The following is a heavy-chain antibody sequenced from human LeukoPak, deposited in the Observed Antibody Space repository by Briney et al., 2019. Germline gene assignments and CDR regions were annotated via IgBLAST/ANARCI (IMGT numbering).Heavy chain of an antibody. CDR2: IYHSGST. CDR3: AREYYDFWSGYYMGFDY. Sequence: SETLSLTCTVSGYTISSGYYWGWIRQPPGKGLEWIGSIYHSGSTHYNPSLKSRVTISVDTSKNQFSLKLSSVTAADTAVYYCAREYYDFWSGYYMGFDYWGQGTLVTVSS. J-gene: IGHJ4*02. V-gene: IGHV4-38-2*02. D-gene: IGHD3-3*01. CDR1: GYTISSGYY.